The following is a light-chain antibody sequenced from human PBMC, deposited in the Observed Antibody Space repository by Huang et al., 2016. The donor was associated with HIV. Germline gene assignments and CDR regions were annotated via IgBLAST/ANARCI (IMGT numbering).Light chain of an antibody. CDR3: QQYASSPGT. Sequence: EIVLTQSPGTVSLSPGERATLSCRASLSVSSNFLAWYQQRPGQAPRLLIYGASSRATDTPIRISGSGSGTNFTLTISRLEPEDVAVYYCQQYASSPGTFGQGTKVEI. V-gene: IGKV3-20*01. CDR1: LSVSSNF. J-gene: IGKJ1*01. CDR2: GAS.